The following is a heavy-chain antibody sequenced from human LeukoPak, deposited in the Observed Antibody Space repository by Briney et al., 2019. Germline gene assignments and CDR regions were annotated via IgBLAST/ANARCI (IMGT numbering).Heavy chain of an antibody. CDR2: IIPILGIA. D-gene: IGHD3-16*01. Sequence: SVKVSCKASGGTFSSYIISWVRQAPGQGLEWMGRIIPILGIANYAQKFQGRVTITADKSTSTAYMELSSLRSEDTAVYYCARDRRMITFGGVPRFDYYYYGMDVWGQGTTVTVSS. J-gene: IGHJ6*02. CDR3: ARDRRMITFGGVPRFDYYYYGMDV. CDR1: GGTFSSYI. V-gene: IGHV1-69*10.